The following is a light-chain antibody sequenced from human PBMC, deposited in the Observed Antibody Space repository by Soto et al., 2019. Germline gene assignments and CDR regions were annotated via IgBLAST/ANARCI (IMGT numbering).Light chain of an antibody. V-gene: IGKV3D-15*01. CDR3: HQDSEWPHT. J-gene: IGKJ2*01. CDR2: GAS. Sequence: EIVMTQSPATLSVSPGERATLSCRASQSFTSNLAWYQQKPGQAPILLIHGASVRATGIPARFSGSGSGTEFSLTINSLQSEDFALYYCHQDSEWPHTFGQGTTLEIK. CDR1: QSFTSN.